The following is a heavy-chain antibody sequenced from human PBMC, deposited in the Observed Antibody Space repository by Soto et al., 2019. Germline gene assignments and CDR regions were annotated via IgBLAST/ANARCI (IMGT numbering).Heavy chain of an antibody. V-gene: IGHV3-53*01. D-gene: IGHD2-2*01. CDR3: ATAWAAITGMDV. J-gene: IGHJ6*02. CDR1: GFTVSSNY. CDR2: IYSGGST. Sequence: GGSLRLSCAASGFTVSSNYMSWVRQAPGKGLEWVSVIYSGGSTYYADSVKGRFTISRDNSKNTLYLQMNSLRAEDTAVYYCATAWAAITGMDVWGQGTTVTVSS.